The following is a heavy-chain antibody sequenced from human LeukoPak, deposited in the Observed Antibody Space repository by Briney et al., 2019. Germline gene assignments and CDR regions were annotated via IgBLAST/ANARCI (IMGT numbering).Heavy chain of an antibody. CDR1: GFTFSSYS. CDR2: ISSSSSYI. J-gene: IGHJ4*02. Sequence: GGSLRLSCAASGFTFSSYSMNWVRQAPGKGLEWVSSISSSSSYIYYADSVKGRFTISRDNAKNSLYLQMNSLGAEDTAVYYCARRRYCSSTSCSYYFDYWGQGTLVTVSS. CDR3: ARRRYCSSTSCSYYFDY. D-gene: IGHD2-2*01. V-gene: IGHV3-21*01.